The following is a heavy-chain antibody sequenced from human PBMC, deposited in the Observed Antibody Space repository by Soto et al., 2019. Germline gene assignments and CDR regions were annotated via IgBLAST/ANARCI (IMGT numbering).Heavy chain of an antibody. J-gene: IGHJ6*02. CDR2: INPNSGGT. V-gene: IGHV1-2*04. D-gene: IGHD6-13*01. CDR1: GYSFSFYG. Sequence: SVKVSCKASGYSFSFYGINWVRQAPGQGLEWMGWINPNSGGTNYAQKFQGWVTMTRDTSISTAYMELSRLRSDGTAVYYCARGDSSSWSYYGMDVWGQGTTVTVSS. CDR3: ARGDSSSWSYYGMDV.